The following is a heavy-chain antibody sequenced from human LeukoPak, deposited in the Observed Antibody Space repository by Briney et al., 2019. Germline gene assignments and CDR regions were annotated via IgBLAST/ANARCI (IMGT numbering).Heavy chain of an antibody. D-gene: IGHD6-19*01. Sequence: SSETLSLTCSVSGGSINNYCWSWIRQPPGKGLEWIGFFDNNGITNYNPSLKSRVTISVDTSKNQVSLKLNSVTAADTAVYYCARGLFQWPARIDYWGQGTLVTVSS. CDR1: GGSINNYC. CDR2: FDNNGIT. J-gene: IGHJ4*02. CDR3: ARGLFQWPARIDY. V-gene: IGHV4-59*08.